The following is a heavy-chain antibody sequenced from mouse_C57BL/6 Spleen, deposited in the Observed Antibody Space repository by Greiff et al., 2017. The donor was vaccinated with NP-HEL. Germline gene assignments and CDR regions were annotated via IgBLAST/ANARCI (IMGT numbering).Heavy chain of an antibody. CDR1: GYSITSGYY. CDR3: ARGPNYYGSSHWYFDV. Sequence: EVKLMESGPGLVKPSQSLSLTCSVTGYSITSGYYWNWIRQFPGNQLEWMGYIRYDGSNNYNPSLKNRIPITRYTSKNQFFRKLKSVTTEDTATYYCARGPNYYGSSHWYFDVWGTGTTVTVSS. D-gene: IGHD1-1*01. J-gene: IGHJ1*03. V-gene: IGHV3-6*01. CDR2: IRYDGSN.